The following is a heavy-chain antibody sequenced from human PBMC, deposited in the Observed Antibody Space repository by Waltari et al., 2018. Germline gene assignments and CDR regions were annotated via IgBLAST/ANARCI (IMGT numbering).Heavy chain of an antibody. Sequence: QVQLVESGGGVVQPGRSLRLSCAASGFTFSSYGMHWVRQAPGKGLEWVAVRWYDGSNKYYADAVKGRFTISRDNSKNTLYLQMNSLRAEDTAVYYCARDPAVAMLDYWGQGTLVTVSS. CDR3: ARDPAVAMLDY. J-gene: IGHJ4*02. CDR2: RWYDGSNK. CDR1: GFTFSSYG. V-gene: IGHV3-33*01. D-gene: IGHD6-19*01.